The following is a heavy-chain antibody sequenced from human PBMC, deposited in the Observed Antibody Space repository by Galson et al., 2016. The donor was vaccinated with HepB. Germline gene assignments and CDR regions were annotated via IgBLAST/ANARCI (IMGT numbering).Heavy chain of an antibody. CDR3: VHRGYWVGDFFDY. J-gene: IGHJ4*02. D-gene: IGHD3-10*01. V-gene: IGHV2-5*02. CDR1: GFSLSTSGMG. Sequence: PALVKPTQTLTLTCTFSGFSLSTSGMGVGWIRQPPGKALQWLALIYWDDDKLYSASLKSRLTITKDTSKNQVVLTMTNMDPEDSATYYCVHRGYWVGDFFDYWGQGTLVTVSS. CDR2: IYWDDDK.